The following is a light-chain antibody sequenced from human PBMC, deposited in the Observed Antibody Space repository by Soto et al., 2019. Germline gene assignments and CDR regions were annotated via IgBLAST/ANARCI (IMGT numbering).Light chain of an antibody. J-gene: IGLJ2*01. CDR1: SSDVGDYNY. V-gene: IGLV2-14*01. CDR3: SSYTSSSTVV. Sequence: QSALTQPASVSGSPGQSITISCTGTSSDVGDYNYVSWYQQHPGKAPKLMIYDVSNRPSGVSNRFSGSKSGNTASLTISGLQADDEADYYCSSYTSSSTVVFGGGTQLTVL. CDR2: DVS.